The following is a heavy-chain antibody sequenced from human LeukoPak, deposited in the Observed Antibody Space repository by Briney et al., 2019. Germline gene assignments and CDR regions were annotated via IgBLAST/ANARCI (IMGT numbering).Heavy chain of an antibody. CDR3: ARGYGSGSYGY. CDR2: LYSGGNT. J-gene: IGHJ4*02. V-gene: IGHV3-66*01. D-gene: IGHD3-10*01. Sequence: GGSLRLSCAASGFSVSSNYMSWVRQAPGKGLGWVSILYSGGNTYYADSVKGRFTISRDNSKNTLYLQMNSLRAEDTAVYYCARGYGSGSYGYWDQGTLVTVSS. CDR1: GFSVSSNY.